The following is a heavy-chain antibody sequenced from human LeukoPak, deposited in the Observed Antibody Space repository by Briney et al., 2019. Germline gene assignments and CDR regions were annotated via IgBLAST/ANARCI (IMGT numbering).Heavy chain of an antibody. V-gene: IGHV1-46*01. D-gene: IGHD2-2*01. J-gene: IGHJ4*02. Sequence: GASVKVSCKASGYSFTNYYMHWVRQAPGQGLEWMGLINPNGGTTTYTQMFQGRVTMTRDTSTSTVYMEVSSLRFEDTAVYYCVTEGYCTSDSCYVHWGQGTLVTVSS. CDR2: INPNGGTT. CDR3: VTEGYCTSDSCYVH. CDR1: GYSFTNYY.